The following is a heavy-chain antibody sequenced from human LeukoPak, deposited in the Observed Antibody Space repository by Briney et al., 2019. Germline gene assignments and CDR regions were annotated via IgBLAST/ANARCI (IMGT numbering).Heavy chain of an antibody. CDR1: GYSFTSYW. J-gene: IGHJ5*02. CDR3: ARQEYYGDYGFDP. D-gene: IGHD4-17*01. Sequence: GESLKISCQGSGYSFTSYWIGWVRQMPGKGLEWMGIIYPGDSDTRYSPSFQGQVTISADKSISTAYLQWSSLKASDTAMYYCARQEYYGDYGFDPWGQGTLVTASS. CDR2: IYPGDSDT. V-gene: IGHV5-51*01.